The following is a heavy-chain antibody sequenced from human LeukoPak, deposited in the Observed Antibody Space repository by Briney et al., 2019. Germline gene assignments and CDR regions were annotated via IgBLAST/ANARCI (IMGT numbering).Heavy chain of an antibody. CDR2: MNPNSGNT. CDR1: GYTFTSYD. D-gene: IGHD6-6*01. V-gene: IGHV1-8*01. Sequence: ASVKVSCKASGYTFTSYDINWVRQATGQGLEWMGWMNPNSGNTGYARKFQGRVNMTRNTSISTAYMELSSLESEDTAVYYGARRRSGSSGPPSDHWGEETLVTVSS. CDR3: ARRRSGSSGPPSDH. J-gene: IGHJ4*02.